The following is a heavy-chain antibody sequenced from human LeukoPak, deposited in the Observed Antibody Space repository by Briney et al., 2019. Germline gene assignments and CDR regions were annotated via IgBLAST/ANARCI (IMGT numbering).Heavy chain of an antibody. Sequence: GGSLRLSCAASGFTFSSYAMSWVRQAPGKGLEWVSAISGSGGSTYYADSVKGRFTISRDNSKNTLCPQMNSLGAEDTAVYYCAKDEFSYSSSWSDPYDYWGQGTLVTVSS. CDR3: AKDEFSYSSSWSDPYDY. V-gene: IGHV3-23*01. D-gene: IGHD6-13*01. CDR1: GFTFSSYA. CDR2: ISGSGGST. J-gene: IGHJ4*02.